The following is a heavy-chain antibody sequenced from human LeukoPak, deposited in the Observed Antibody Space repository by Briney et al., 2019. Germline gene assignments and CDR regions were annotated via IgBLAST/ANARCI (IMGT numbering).Heavy chain of an antibody. CDR2: IYYSGST. Sequence: SETLSLTCTVSGGSISSSSYYWGWIRQPPGKGLEWIGSIYYSGSTYYNPSLKSRVTISVDTSKNQFSLKLSSVTAADTAVYYCAREVRTWYSSSWYPDAFDIWGQGTMVTVSS. CDR1: GGSISSSSYY. J-gene: IGHJ3*02. V-gene: IGHV4-39*07. D-gene: IGHD6-13*01. CDR3: AREVRTWYSSSWYPDAFDI.